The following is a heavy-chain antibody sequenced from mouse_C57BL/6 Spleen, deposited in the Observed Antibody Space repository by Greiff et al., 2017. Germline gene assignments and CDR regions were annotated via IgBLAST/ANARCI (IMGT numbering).Heavy chain of an antibody. J-gene: IGHJ4*01. Sequence: EVQVVESEGGLVQPGSSMKLSCTASGFTFSDYYMAWVRQVPEKGLEWVANINYDGSSTYYLDSLKSRFIISRDNAKNILYLQMSSLKSEDTATYYCARHGSSLDYWGQGTSVTVSS. D-gene: IGHD1-1*01. CDR1: GFTFSDYY. V-gene: IGHV5-16*01. CDR3: ARHGSSLDY. CDR2: INYDGSST.